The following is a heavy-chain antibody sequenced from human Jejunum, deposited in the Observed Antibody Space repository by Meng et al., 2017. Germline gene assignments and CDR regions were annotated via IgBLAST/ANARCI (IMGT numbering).Heavy chain of an antibody. CDR2: INTRTGGT. J-gene: IGHJ4*02. Sequence: QVPVVQSVAEVKEPAASGKVSCKASGYTVTDYYLYWVRQATGQGLEWMGRINTRTGGTIYTQKFYGRVTMTRDTSISTAYMELSRLRSDDTAVYYCARELISYAFDYWGQGSLVTVSS. D-gene: IGHD1-26*01. V-gene: IGHV1-2*06. CDR3: ARELISYAFDY. CDR1: GYTVTDYY.